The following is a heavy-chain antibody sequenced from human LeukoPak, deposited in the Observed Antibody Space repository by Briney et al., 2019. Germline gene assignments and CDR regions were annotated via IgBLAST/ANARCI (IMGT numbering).Heavy chain of an antibody. V-gene: IGHV5-51*01. Sequence: GESLKISCKGSGYSFTRKWIGWVRQMPGKGLEWMAIIYPGDSDTRYSPSFQGQVTISADKSISTAYLQWSSLKASDTAMYYCASRSSYYDSSGSDDAFDIRGQGTMVTVSS. J-gene: IGHJ3*02. CDR1: GYSFTRKW. CDR3: ASRSSYYDSSGSDDAFDI. D-gene: IGHD3-22*01. CDR2: IYPGDSDT.